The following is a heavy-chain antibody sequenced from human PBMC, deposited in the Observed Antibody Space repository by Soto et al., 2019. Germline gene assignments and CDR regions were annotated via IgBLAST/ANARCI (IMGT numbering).Heavy chain of an antibody. CDR1: GYTFTSYA. D-gene: IGHD2-15*01. J-gene: IGHJ3*02. Sequence: GASVKVSSKASGYTFTSYAMHWVRQAPGQRLEWMGWINAGNGNTKYSQKFQGRVTITRDTSASTAYMELSSLRSEDTAVYYCAGPGYSGGSCYSLAFDIWGQGTMVTVSS. CDR3: AGPGYSGGSCYSLAFDI. CDR2: INAGNGNT. V-gene: IGHV1-3*01.